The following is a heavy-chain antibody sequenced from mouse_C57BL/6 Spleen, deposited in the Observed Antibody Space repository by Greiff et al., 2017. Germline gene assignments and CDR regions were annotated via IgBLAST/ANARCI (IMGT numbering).Heavy chain of an antibody. CDR1: GYTFTSYW. J-gene: IGHJ3*01. CDR3: AREEQGWFAY. CDR2: IYPSDSET. Sequence: QVQLQQPGAELVRPGSSVKLSCKASGYTFTSYWMDWVKQRPGQGLEWIGNIYPSDSETHYNQKFKDKATLTVDKSSSTAYMQLSSLTSEDSAVYYCAREEQGWFAYWGQGTLVTVSA. V-gene: IGHV1-61*01.